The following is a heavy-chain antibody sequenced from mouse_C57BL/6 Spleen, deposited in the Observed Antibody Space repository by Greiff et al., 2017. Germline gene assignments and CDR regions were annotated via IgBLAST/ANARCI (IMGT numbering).Heavy chain of an antibody. CDR2: IYPGSGST. CDR1: GYTFTSYW. J-gene: IGHJ4*01. V-gene: IGHV1-55*01. D-gene: IGHD1-1*01. Sequence: QVQLQQPGAELVMPGASVKLSCKASGYTFTSYWITWVKQRPGQGLEWIGDIYPGSGSTNYNEKFKSKATLTVDTSSSTAYMQLSSLTSEDSAVYYCARSHGGYGSSYLYAMDYWGQGTSVTVSS. CDR3: ARSHGGYGSSYLYAMDY.